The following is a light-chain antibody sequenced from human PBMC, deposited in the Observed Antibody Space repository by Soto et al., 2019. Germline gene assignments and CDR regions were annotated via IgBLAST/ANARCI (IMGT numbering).Light chain of an antibody. Sequence: EIVLTQSPGTLSLSPGERATLSCRASQSVSSTYFAWYQQKPGQSPRLLIYGASSRATGIPDRFSGSGSGTDFTLTISRLEPEDFAVYYCQQYSSSPPLTFGGGTKVDIX. J-gene: IGKJ4*01. CDR1: QSVSSTY. CDR2: GAS. V-gene: IGKV3-20*01. CDR3: QQYSSSPPLT.